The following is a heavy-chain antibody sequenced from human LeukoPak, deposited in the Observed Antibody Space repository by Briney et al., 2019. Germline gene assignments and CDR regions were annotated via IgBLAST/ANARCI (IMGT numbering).Heavy chain of an antibody. Sequence: GGSLRLSCAASGFTFSNYAMTWVRQAPGKGLEWVSSISGSGDYTYYADSVKGRFTISRDNSKNTLYLQMNSLRAEDTAVYYCAKRAENSSGYYLYYFDYWGLGTLVTVSS. V-gene: IGHV3-23*01. CDR1: GFTFSNYA. J-gene: IGHJ4*02. D-gene: IGHD3-22*01. CDR3: AKRAENSSGYYLYYFDY. CDR2: ISGSGDYT.